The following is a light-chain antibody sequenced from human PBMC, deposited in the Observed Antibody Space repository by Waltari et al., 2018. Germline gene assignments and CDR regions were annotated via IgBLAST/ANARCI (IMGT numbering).Light chain of an antibody. CDR2: DVS. J-gene: IGLJ3*02. V-gene: IGLV2-14*03. Sequence: QSALTQPASVSGSPGQSITISCTGISSDVGSYNSVSWYQAHPGQGPKVIIYDVSDRPSGVSARFSGSESGNTASLTISGLQAEDEADYYCSSQSSNNVVLFGGGTKVTVL. CDR3: SSQSSNNVVL. CDR1: SSDVGSYNS.